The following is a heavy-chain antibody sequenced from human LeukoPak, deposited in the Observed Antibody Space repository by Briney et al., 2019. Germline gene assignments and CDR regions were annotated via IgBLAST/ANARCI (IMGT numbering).Heavy chain of an antibody. CDR3: ASLRFLEWFLDY. V-gene: IGHV4-59*01. Sequence: SETLSLTCTVSGGSISSYYWSWIRQPPGKGLEWIGYIYYSGSTNYNPSLKSRVTISVDTSKNQFSLKLSSVTAADTAVYYCASLRFLEWFLDYWGQGTLVTVSS. J-gene: IGHJ4*02. CDR1: GGSISSYY. CDR2: IYYSGST. D-gene: IGHD3-3*01.